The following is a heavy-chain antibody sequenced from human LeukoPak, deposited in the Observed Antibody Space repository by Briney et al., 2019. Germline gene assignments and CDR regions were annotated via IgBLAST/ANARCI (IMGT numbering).Heavy chain of an antibody. Sequence: GGSLRLSCAASGFTVSAYAMAWVRQAPGKGLEWVSTVYDDNTYYADSVKGRFAISTDNSKNTLYLQMNSLRVEDTAVYFCAARKVRGVWFYLDYWGQGTLVTVSS. D-gene: IGHD3-10*01. CDR3: AARKVRGVWFYLDY. CDR1: GFTVSAYA. CDR2: VYDDNT. J-gene: IGHJ4*02. V-gene: IGHV3-23*01.